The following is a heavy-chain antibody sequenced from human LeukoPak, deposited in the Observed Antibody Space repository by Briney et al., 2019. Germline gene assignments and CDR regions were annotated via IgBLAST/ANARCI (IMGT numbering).Heavy chain of an antibody. CDR2: IKSKTDGGTT. D-gene: IGHD1-26*01. J-gene: IGHJ4*02. CDR1: GFTFSNAW. V-gene: IGHV3-15*01. CDR3: ASGYSGSYYY. Sequence: GGSLRLSCAASGFTFSNAWMSWVRQAPGKGLEWVGRIKSKTDGGTTDYAAPVKGRFTISRDDSKNTLYLQMNSLRAEDTAVYYCASGYSGSYYYWGQGTLVTVSS.